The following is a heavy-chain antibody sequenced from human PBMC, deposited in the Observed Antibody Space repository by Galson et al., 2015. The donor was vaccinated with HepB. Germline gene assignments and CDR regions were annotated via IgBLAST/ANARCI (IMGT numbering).Heavy chain of an antibody. CDR3: ARGGDGQQFDY. J-gene: IGHJ4*02. D-gene: IGHD5-24*01. Sequence: TLSLTCSVSGGAIRSGNFPWSWIRQSPGRVLEWIGHIYHGGSTYNNPSLRSRLTISVDRPSNQFSLRLNSVTAADTAVYYCARGGDGQQFDYWGQGILVTVSS. CDR2: IYHGGST. CDR1: GGAIRSGNFP. V-gene: IGHV4-30-2*06.